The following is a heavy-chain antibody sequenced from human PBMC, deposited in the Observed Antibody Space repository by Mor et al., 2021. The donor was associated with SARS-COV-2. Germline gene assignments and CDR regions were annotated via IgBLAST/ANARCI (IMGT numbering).Heavy chain of an antibody. Sequence: NAEYVDSVKARFTISRDDSKNTVYLQMNNLRADDTAVYYCTRGPAATPDYYYAMDVWGQGTTVT. CDR3: TRGPAATPDYYYAMDV. V-gene: IGHV3-66*01. J-gene: IGHJ6*02. D-gene: IGHD6-25*01.